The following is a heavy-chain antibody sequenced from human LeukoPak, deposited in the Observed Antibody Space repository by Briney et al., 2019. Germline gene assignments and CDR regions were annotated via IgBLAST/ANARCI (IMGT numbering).Heavy chain of an antibody. Sequence: PSETLSLTCTVSGGSISSSSYYWGWLRQPPGKGLEWIGSIYYSGSTYYNPSLKSRVTISVDTSKNQFSLKLSSVTAADTAVYYCARALLYCTNGVCSYYFDYWGQGTLVTVSS. J-gene: IGHJ4*02. CDR3: ARALLYCTNGVCSYYFDY. CDR2: IYYSGST. D-gene: IGHD2-8*01. CDR1: GGSISSSSYY. V-gene: IGHV4-39*07.